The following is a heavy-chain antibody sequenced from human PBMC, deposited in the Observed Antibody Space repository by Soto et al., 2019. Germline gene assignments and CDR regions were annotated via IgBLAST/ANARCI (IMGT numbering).Heavy chain of an antibody. Sequence: PGESLKISCKGSGYIFTTYWIGWVRQMPGKGLEWMGIIYPGESDARYSPSLQGQVTISADKSISTAYLQWRSLKASDTAMYYCARIGSGWHGPDYYYGMDVSGLGTTVTVSS. J-gene: IGHJ6*02. CDR1: GYIFTTYW. CDR3: ARIGSGWHGPDYYYGMDV. D-gene: IGHD6-19*01. V-gene: IGHV5-51*01. CDR2: IYPGESDA.